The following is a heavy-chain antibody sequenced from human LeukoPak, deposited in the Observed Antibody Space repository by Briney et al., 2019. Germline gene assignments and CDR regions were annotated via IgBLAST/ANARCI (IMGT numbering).Heavy chain of an antibody. D-gene: IGHD3-10*01. J-gene: IGHJ5*02. CDR1: GFSFSTYA. CDR2: TTDSGGNT. Sequence: PPGGSLRLSCAASGFSFSTYAMSWVRQAPGKGLEWVSITTDSGGNTYYADSVKGRFTISRDNSKNTLFLQMSSLRVEDTAVYYCAKQGLPMVRGIFINGWFDPWGQGTLVTVSS. V-gene: IGHV3-23*01. CDR3: AKQGLPMVRGIFINGWFDP.